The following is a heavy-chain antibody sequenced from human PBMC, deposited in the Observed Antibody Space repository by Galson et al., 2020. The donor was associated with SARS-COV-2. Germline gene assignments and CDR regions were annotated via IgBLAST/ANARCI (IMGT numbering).Heavy chain of an antibody. D-gene: IGHD2-15*01. V-gene: IGHV4-38-2*01. CDR3: AKQGHTMIFLRTVRGWCFDF. CDR2: VYPSGST. CDR1: GVSISPPNY. J-gene: IGHJ2*01. Sequence: SQTLSLTCAVSGVSISPPNYWSWIRQAPGKGLEWIGSVYPSGSTYFNPSLKSRVTISLDTSKNQFSLRLTSVTAADTALYYCAKQGHTMIFLRTVRGWCFDFWGRGTLVTVSS.